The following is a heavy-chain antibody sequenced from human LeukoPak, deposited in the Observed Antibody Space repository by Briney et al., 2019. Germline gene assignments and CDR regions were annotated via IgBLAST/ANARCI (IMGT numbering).Heavy chain of an antibody. CDR2: IIPIFGTA. CDR3: ARGWVAATSYYYYGMDV. J-gene: IGHJ6*04. CDR1: GGTFSSYA. V-gene: IGHV1-69*13. Sequence: GASVKVSCKASGGTFSSYAISWVRQAPGQGLEWMGGIIPIFGTANYAQKFQGRVTITADESTSTAYMELSSLRSEDTAVYYCARGWVAATSYYYYGMDVWGKGTTVTVSS. D-gene: IGHD2-15*01.